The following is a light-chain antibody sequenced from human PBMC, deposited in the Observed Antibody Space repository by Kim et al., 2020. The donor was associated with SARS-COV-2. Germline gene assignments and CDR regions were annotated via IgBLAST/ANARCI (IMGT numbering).Light chain of an antibody. CDR2: QDS. CDR1: KLGDKY. CDR3: QAWDSSTHV. J-gene: IGLJ1*01. Sequence: SVSPGQTASITCSGDKLGDKYACWYQQKPGQSPVLVIYQDSKRPSGIPERFSGSNSGNTATLTISGTQAMDEADYYCQAWDSSTHVFGTGTKVTV. V-gene: IGLV3-1*01.